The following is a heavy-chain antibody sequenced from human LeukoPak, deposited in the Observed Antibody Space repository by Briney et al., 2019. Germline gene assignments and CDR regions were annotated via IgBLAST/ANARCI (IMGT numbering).Heavy chain of an antibody. J-gene: IGHJ4*02. D-gene: IGHD3-22*01. CDR3: ARCLGHYYDSSGYYYPAY. CDR2: IYFSGST. V-gene: IGHV4-59*01. CDR1: GGSISSYY. Sequence: SQTLSLTCTVSGGSISSYYWRWIPQPPGKGLEWIGYIYFSGSTNYNPSLKSRVTISVDTSKNQFSLKLSSVTAADTAVYYCARCLGHYYDSSGYYYPAYWGQRTLVTVSS.